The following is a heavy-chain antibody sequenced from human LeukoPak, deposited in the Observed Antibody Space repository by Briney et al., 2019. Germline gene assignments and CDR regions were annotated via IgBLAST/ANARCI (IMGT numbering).Heavy chain of an antibody. D-gene: IGHD4-23*01. V-gene: IGHV1-58*02. CDR3: AAGRVYGGNSDY. CDR1: GFTFTSSA. Sequence: GASVKVSCKASGFTFTSSAMQWVRQARGQRLEWIGWIVVGSGNTNYAQKFQERVTITRDMSTSTAYMELSSLRSEDTAVYYCAAGRVYGGNSDYWGQGTLVTVSS. CDR2: IVVGSGNT. J-gene: IGHJ4*02.